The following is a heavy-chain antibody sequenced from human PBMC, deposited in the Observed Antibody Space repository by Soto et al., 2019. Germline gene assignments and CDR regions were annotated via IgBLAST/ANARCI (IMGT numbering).Heavy chain of an antibody. CDR3: ARQLYYDFWSGYYDPPAGAIDY. V-gene: IGHV1-18*01. J-gene: IGHJ4*02. CDR2: ISAYNGNT. CDR1: GYTFTSYG. D-gene: IGHD3-3*01. Sequence: QVQLVQSGAEVKKPGASVKVSCKASGYTFTSYGISWVRQAPGQGLEWMGWISAYNGNTNYAQKLQGRVTMTTDTSPSTAYLELRSLRSDDTAVYYCARQLYYDFWSGYYDPPAGAIDYWGQGTLVTVSS.